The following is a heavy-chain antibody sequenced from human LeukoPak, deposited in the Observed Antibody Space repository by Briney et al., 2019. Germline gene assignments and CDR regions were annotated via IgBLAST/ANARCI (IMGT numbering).Heavy chain of an antibody. CDR1: GGTFSSYA. CDR3: ASQTVKYYDSSGYFIT. J-gene: IGHJ5*02. V-gene: IGHV1-69*05. CDR2: IIPIFGTA. Sequence: SVKVSXKASGGTFSSYAISWVRQAPGQGLEWMGGIIPIFGTANYAQKFQGRVTITTDESTGTAYMELSSLRSEDTAVYYCASQTVKYYDSSGYFITWGQGTLVTVSS. D-gene: IGHD3-22*01.